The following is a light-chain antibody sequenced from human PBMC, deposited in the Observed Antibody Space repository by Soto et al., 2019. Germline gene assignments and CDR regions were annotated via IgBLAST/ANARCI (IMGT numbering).Light chain of an antibody. CDR3: SSYINRDLV. Sequence: QSALTQPASVSGSPGQSITISCTETNSDVDTYNYVSWYQQLPGKAPKLMIYEVIKRPSGVSSRFSGSKSGNTASLTISGLQAEDEADYYCSSYINRDLVFGGGTKVTVL. CDR1: NSDVDTYNY. CDR2: EVI. V-gene: IGLV2-14*01. J-gene: IGLJ2*01.